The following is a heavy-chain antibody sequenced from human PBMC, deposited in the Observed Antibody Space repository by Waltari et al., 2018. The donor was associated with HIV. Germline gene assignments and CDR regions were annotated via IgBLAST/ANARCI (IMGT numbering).Heavy chain of an antibody. V-gene: IGHV3-11*01. Sequence: VESGGDLVKPGGSLRLSCVVSGFSINDYFVRWIRQAPGNGLEWISYMKVWENRTLYADAVKHRFVLFRDNAKNSGILQMPDLKVDDTALYFCASRGGRGRYCSSHTCYMEWGRVTPVTVSS. CDR1: GFSINDYF. D-gene: IGHD2-15*01. J-gene: IGHJ4*02. CDR2: MKVWENRT. CDR3: ASRGGRGRYCSSHTCYME.